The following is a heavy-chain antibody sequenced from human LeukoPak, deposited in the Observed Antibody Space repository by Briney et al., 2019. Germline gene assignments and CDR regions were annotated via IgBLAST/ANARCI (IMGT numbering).Heavy chain of an antibody. J-gene: IGHJ5*02. V-gene: IGHV1-2*02. CDR2: HNPNSGGT. Sequence: ASMSFACEASGYSLTGYYLHWLRLAPGQGLEGWVWHNPNSGGTNYAQKFQGRVPMTRDTSISTAYMELSRLRSDNTDVYSCARGDIVVLPAGIPHNWFDPWGQGTLVTVSS. CDR1: GYSLTGYY. CDR3: ARGDIVVLPAGIPHNWFDP. D-gene: IGHD2-2*02.